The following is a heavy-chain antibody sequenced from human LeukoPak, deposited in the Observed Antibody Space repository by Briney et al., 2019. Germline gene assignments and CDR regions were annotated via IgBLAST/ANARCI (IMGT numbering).Heavy chain of an antibody. J-gene: IGHJ3*02. CDR1: GFTFSNYG. CDR2: IWYGGSNK. V-gene: IGHV3-30*02. CDR3: AKLVVWSGSHDAFDI. Sequence: GGSLRLSCAASGFTFSNYGMHWVRQAPGKGLEWVAVIWYGGSNKYYADSVKGRFTISRDNSKNTLYLQMSSLRAEDTAVYYCAKLVVWSGSHDAFDIWGQGTMVTVSS. D-gene: IGHD3-3*01.